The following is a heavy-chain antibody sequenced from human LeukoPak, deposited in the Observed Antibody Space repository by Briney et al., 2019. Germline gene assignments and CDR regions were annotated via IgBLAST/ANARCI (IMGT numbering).Heavy chain of an antibody. Sequence: GASVKVSCKASGYTFTGYYMHWVRQAPGQGRAWMGWINPNSGGTNYAQKFQGRVTMTRDTSISTAYMELSRLKSDDTAVYYCASGDRHDGSGPYYFDYWGQGTLVTVSS. V-gene: IGHV1-2*02. CDR2: INPNSGGT. D-gene: IGHD3-22*01. CDR1: GYTFTGYY. CDR3: ASGDRHDGSGPYYFDY. J-gene: IGHJ4*02.